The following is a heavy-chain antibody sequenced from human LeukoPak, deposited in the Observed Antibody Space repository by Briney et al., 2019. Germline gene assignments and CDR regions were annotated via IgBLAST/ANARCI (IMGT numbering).Heavy chain of an antibody. CDR3: ATDILTGYYRGAAFDI. CDR1: GYTFTGYY. J-gene: IGHJ3*02. D-gene: IGHD3-9*01. Sequence: ASVKVSCKASGYTFTGYYMHWVRQAPGQGLEWMGWINPNSGGTNYAQKFQGRVTMTRDTSISTAYMELSRLRSDDTAVYYCATDILTGYYRGAAFDIWGQGTMVTVSS. V-gene: IGHV1-2*02. CDR2: INPNSGGT.